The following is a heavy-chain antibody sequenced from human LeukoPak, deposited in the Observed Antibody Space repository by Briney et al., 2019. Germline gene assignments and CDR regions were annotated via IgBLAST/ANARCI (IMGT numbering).Heavy chain of an antibody. CDR3: ARDLSYSGYDFVY. CDR2: ISSSGDYI. D-gene: IGHD5-12*01. Sequence: KSGGSLGLSCAASGFTFSSYSMNWVRQAPGKGLEWVSSISSSGDYIYYADSVNGRFTISRDNAKNSLYLQMNSLTAEDTAVYYCARDLSYSGYDFVYWGQGTLVTVSS. CDR1: GFTFSSYS. J-gene: IGHJ4*02. V-gene: IGHV3-21*01.